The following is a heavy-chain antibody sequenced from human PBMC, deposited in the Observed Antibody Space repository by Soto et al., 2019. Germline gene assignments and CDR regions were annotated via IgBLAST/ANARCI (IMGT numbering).Heavy chain of an antibody. V-gene: IGHV1-2*01. CDR2: IKPNSGGT. D-gene: IGHD3-16*01. J-gene: IGHJ4*02. CDR1: RYTFTGYY. CDR3: ERDRGSTVWDDY. Sequence: QVQLVQSGAEVKKPGASVKVSCKSPRYTFTGYYMQRLRPSPVHRLEWMGCIKPNSGGTTYAQNLQGRVTINRDTSISTAYMELSRLRSYDTVVYYCERDRGSTVWDDYWGQETLVTVSA.